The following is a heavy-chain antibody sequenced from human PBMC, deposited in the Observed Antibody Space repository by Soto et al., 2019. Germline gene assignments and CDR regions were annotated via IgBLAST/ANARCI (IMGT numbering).Heavy chain of an antibody. J-gene: IGHJ3*02. Sequence: SQTLSLTCAISGDSVSNNSAAWNWIRQSPSRGLEWLGRTYYRSRWYNDYAVSVKSRIIINPDTSKNEFSLQLNSVTPEDTAVYYCARERYGDYGRGTFDIWGQGTMVTVSS. CDR2: TYYRSRWYN. CDR1: GDSVSNNSAA. CDR3: ARERYGDYGRGTFDI. V-gene: IGHV6-1*01. D-gene: IGHD4-17*01.